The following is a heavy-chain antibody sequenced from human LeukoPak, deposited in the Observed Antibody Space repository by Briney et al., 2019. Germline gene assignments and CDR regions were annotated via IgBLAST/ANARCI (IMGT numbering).Heavy chain of an antibody. CDR1: GFTFSSYG. CDR2: IRYDGSNK. D-gene: IGHD2-15*01. Sequence: GGSLRLSCAASGFTFSSYGMHWVRQAPGKGLEWVAFIRYDGSNKYYADSVKGRFTISRDNSKNTLYLQMNSLRAEDTAVYYCAKESWGYWSGGSCYFYWGQGTLVTVSS. CDR3: AKESWGYWSGGSCYFY. V-gene: IGHV3-30*02. J-gene: IGHJ4*02.